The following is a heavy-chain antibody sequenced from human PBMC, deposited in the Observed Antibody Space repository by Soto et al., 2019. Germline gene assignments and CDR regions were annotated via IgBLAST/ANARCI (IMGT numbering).Heavy chain of an antibody. CDR3: ARDSRARSLSGHYGMGV. J-gene: IGHJ6*02. CDR1: GFTFISYG. Sequence: GGSLRLSCAASGFTFISYGMHWVRQAPGKGLEWVAVIWYDGSNKYYADSVKGRFTISRDNSKNTLYLQMNSLRAEDTAVYYCARDSRARSLSGHYGMGVWGQGTTVTVSS. D-gene: IGHD6-6*01. V-gene: IGHV3-33*01. CDR2: IWYDGSNK.